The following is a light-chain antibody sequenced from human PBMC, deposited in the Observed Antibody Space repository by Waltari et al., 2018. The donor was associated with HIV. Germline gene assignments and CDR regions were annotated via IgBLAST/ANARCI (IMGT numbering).Light chain of an antibody. CDR2: EVS. J-gene: IGLJ3*02. V-gene: IGLV2-14*03. CDR3: TSYTTSDTLR. Sequence: QSVLPQPASVSGSPGQSVTISCTRTSSDFGFDNYVSWYQQYPGKAPTLIIYEVSRRPSGVSDRFSGSKSGNTASLTISGLQNEDEADYFCTSYTTSDTLRFGGGTKVTVL. CDR1: SSDFGFDNY.